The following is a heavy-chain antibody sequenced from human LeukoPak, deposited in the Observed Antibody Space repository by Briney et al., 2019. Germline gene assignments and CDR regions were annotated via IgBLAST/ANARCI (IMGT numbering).Heavy chain of an antibody. J-gene: IGHJ2*01. Sequence: PSETLSLTCTVSGGSISGYYWSWIRQPPGKGLEWIGYIHYSGNTNYNPSLKSRVTISVDTSKNQFSLKLSSVTAADTAVYYCARDGQYGGYRGYWYFDLWGRGTLVTVSS. D-gene: IGHD5-12*01. V-gene: IGHV4-59*01. CDR1: GGSISGYY. CDR2: IHYSGNT. CDR3: ARDGQYGGYRGYWYFDL.